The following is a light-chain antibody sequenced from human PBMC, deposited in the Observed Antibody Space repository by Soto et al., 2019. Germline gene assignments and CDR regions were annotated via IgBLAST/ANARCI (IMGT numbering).Light chain of an antibody. CDR2: GAS. V-gene: IGKV3-15*01. J-gene: IGKJ2*01. Sequence: EIVMTQSPATLSVSPGERATLSCRASQSISSKLAWYQQQPGQAPRLLIYGASTRATGIPARFSGSASGTEFTLTISSLQSEDFAVYYCQHYNDWPPMYTFGQGTKLEIK. CDR1: QSISSK. CDR3: QHYNDWPPMYT.